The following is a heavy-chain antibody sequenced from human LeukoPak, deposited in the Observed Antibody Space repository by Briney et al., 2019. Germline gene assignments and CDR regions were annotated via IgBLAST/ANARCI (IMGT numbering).Heavy chain of an antibody. CDR1: GYSFTSNV. J-gene: IGHJ4*02. CDR2: ISAYNGNT. Sequence: GASVKVSCKASGYSFTSNVISWVRQAPGQGLEWMGWISAYNGNTNYAQKLQGRVTMTTDTSTSTAYMELRSLRSDDTAVYYCPRDVVVTAIHVFDYWGQGTLVTVSS. CDR3: PRDVVVTAIHVFDY. D-gene: IGHD2-21*02. V-gene: IGHV1-18*01.